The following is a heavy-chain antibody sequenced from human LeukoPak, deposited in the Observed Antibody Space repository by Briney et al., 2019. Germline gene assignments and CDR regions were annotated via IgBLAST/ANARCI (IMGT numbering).Heavy chain of an antibody. V-gene: IGHV3-74*01. CDR1: GFTFSSYW. CDR3: ASPWSAEDYYFDY. CDR2: INSDGSST. D-gene: IGHD3-3*01. J-gene: IGHJ4*02. Sequence: GGSLRLSCAASGFTFSSYWMHWVRQAPGKGLVWVSRINSDGSSTSYADSVKGRFTISRDNAKNTLYLQMNSLRAEDTAVYYCASPWSAEDYYFDYWGQGTLVTVSS.